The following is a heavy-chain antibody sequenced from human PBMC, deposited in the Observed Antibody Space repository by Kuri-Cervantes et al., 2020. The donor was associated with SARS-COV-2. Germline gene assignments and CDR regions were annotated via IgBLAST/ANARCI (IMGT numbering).Heavy chain of an antibody. CDR3: ATLPGRGDYYTSGTVSDN. D-gene: IGHD3-10*01. Sequence: ESLKISCTVSGGSISSSSYYWGWIRQPPGKGLEWIGSIYHSGTTYYNPSLKSRVTLSVDTSKNHFSLRLSSLTAADAAVYYCATLPGRGDYYTSGTVSDNWGQGTLVTVSS. CDR2: IYHSGTT. V-gene: IGHV4-39*02. CDR1: GGSISSSSYY. J-gene: IGHJ4*02.